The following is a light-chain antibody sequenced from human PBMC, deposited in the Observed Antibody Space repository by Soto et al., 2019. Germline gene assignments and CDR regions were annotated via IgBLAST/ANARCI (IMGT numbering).Light chain of an antibody. Sequence: QSVLTQPPSVSGAPGQRVTISCTGSSSNIGAGYDVHWYQQLPGTAPKLLIYGNSNRPSGVPDRFSGSKSGTSASLAITGLQAEDEADYYCQSYDSRLSGFVVFGGATKLTVL. J-gene: IGLJ2*01. CDR2: GNS. CDR3: QSYDSRLSGFVV. V-gene: IGLV1-40*01. CDR1: SSNIGAGYD.